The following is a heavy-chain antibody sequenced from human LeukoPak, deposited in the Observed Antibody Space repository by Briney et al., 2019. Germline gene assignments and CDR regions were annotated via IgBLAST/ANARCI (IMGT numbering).Heavy chain of an antibody. CDR1: GFSFSSYW. CDR3: AREGPMGYWGNFDC. CDR2: IKQDGSEK. J-gene: IGHJ4*01. Sequence: PGGSLRLSCAASGFSFSSYWMSWVRQAPGKGLEWVANIKQDGSEKFYVDSVKGRFTISRDNAKNSLYLQVSSLRAEDTAVYYCAREGPMGYWGNFDCWGQGTLVTVSS. D-gene: IGHD7-27*01. V-gene: IGHV3-7*01.